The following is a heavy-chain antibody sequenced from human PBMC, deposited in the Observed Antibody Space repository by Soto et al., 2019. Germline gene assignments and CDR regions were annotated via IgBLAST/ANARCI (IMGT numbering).Heavy chain of an antibody. CDR1: GGSISSTNW. CDR2: MYHSGST. CDR3: ARDRSSGTYYGSDGVFDI. J-gene: IGHJ3*02. V-gene: IGHV4-4*02. Sequence: QVQLKESGPGLVKPSGTLSLTCAVSGGSISSTNWWTWVRQPPGKGLEWIGNMYHSGSTNYNPSLKSRVDISVYKSQKQFSLKLNSVTDADTAVYFCARDRSSGTYYGSDGVFDIWGQGTMVTVSS. D-gene: IGHD1-26*01.